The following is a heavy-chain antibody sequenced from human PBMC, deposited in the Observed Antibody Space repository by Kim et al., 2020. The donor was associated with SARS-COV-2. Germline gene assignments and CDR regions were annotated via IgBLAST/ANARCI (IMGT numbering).Heavy chain of an antibody. CDR3: ARDRIHLGQLGDAFDV. CDR1: GFTLSSYE. Sequence: GGSLRLSCVASGFTLSSYEMNWVRQAPGKGLEWVSYISSSAKTIYYADSVKGRFTTSRDNAKSLLFLQMNSLRGEDTAVYYCARDRIHLGQLGDAFDVWGPGTMVFVSS. CDR2: ISSSAKTI. J-gene: IGHJ3*01. V-gene: IGHV3-48*03. D-gene: IGHD1-1*01.